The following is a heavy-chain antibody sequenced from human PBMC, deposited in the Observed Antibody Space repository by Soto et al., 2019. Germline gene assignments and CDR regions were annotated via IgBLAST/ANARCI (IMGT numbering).Heavy chain of an antibody. J-gene: IGHJ6*02. CDR1: GFTFSSYG. CDR3: AKDRIAAAELYYYYGMAV. D-gene: IGHD6-13*01. CDR2: ISYDGSNK. Sequence: PGGSLRLSCAASGFTFSSYGMHWVRQAPGKGLEWVAVISYDGSNKYYADSVKGRFTISRDNSKNTLYLQMNSLRAEDTAVYYCAKDRIAAAELYYYYGMAVWGQGTTVTVSS. V-gene: IGHV3-30*18.